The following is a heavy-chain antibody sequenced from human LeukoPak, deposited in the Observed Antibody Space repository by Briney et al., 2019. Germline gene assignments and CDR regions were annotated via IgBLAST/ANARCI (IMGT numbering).Heavy chain of an antibody. CDR1: GDSNITTTYY. D-gene: IGHD5-18*01. CDR3: ASDTHVIKRFDS. Sequence: SETLSLTCTVSGDSNITTTYYWGWIRQPPGKGLEWIGTIHYGGSTYYDLSLKGRVTISVDTSKNQFSLQLRLVTAADTAVYYFASDTHVIKRFDSWSQGTLVTVSS. J-gene: IGHJ4*02. CDR2: IHYGGST. V-gene: IGHV4-39*01.